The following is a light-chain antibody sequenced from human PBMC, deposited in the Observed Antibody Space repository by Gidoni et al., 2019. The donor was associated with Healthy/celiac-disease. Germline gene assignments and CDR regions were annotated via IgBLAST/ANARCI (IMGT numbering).Light chain of an antibody. V-gene: IGKV3-20*01. Sequence: DIVLTQSPGTLSLSPGERATLSCRASQSVSSSYLAWYQQKPGQAPRLLIYGASSRATGIPDRFSGSGSGTDFTLTISRLEPEDFAVYYCQQYGETFXQXTKVXIK. CDR2: GAS. J-gene: IGKJ1*01. CDR1: QSVSSSY. CDR3: QQYGET.